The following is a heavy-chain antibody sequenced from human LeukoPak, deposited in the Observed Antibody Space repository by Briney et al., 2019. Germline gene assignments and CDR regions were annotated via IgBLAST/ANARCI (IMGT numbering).Heavy chain of an antibody. CDR2: INHSGST. J-gene: IGHJ3*02. CDR1: GGSFSGYY. V-gene: IGHV4-34*01. CDR3: ASATQLGISRDAFDI. D-gene: IGHD7-27*01. Sequence: SETLSLTCAVYGGSFSGYYWSWIRQPPGKGLEWIGEINHSGSTNYNPSLKSRVTISVDTSKNQFSLKLSSVTAADTAVYYCASATQLGISRDAFDIWGQGTMVTVSS.